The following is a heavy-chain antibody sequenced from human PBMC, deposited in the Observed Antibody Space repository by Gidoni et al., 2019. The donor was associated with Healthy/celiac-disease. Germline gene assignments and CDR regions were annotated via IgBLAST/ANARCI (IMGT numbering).Heavy chain of an antibody. V-gene: IGHV4-39*01. D-gene: IGHD3-16*02. CDR3: ARHLTFGGVIVVMDAFDI. J-gene: IGHJ3*02. CDR2: IYDSGST. CDR1: GRSISSSRYY. Sequence: QLQLQESGPGLVKPSETLSLTCTVSGRSISSSRYYWGWVRQPPGKGLEWIGSIYDSGSTYYNPSLKSRVTISVDTSKNQFSLKLSSVTAADTAVYYCARHLTFGGVIVVMDAFDIWGQGTMVTVSS.